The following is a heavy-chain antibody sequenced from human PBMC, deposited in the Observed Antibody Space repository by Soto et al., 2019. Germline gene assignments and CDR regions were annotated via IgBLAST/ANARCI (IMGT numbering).Heavy chain of an antibody. Sequence: EVQLVGSGGGLVQPGGSLRLSCAASGFTFSSFTMNWVRQAPGKGLEWISYITSSSGTIYYADSVKGRFTISRDNAKNSLYLQMNSLRAEDTAVYYCARGGGSSSWNFDSWGQGTRVTVSS. CDR1: GFTFSSFT. J-gene: IGHJ4*02. V-gene: IGHV3-48*01. CDR3: ARGGGSSSWNFDS. CDR2: ITSSSGTI. D-gene: IGHD6-13*01.